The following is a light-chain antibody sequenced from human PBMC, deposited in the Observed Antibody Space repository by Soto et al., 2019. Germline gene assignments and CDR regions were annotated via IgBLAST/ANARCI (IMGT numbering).Light chain of an antibody. V-gene: IGLV2-14*01. CDR1: SSDVGRYNY. CDR2: DVS. Sequence: QSALAQPASVSGSPGQSITISCTGTSSDVGRYNYVSWFQQHPGKAPKLMIFDVSNWPSGVSERFSGSKSGNTASLTISGLQAEDEADYYCSSFTSSSTFVFGTGTKVTVL. CDR3: SSFTSSSTFV. J-gene: IGLJ1*01.